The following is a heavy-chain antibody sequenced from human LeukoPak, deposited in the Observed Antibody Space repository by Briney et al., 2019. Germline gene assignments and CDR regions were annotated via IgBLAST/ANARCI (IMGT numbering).Heavy chain of an antibody. Sequence: ASVKVSCKASGYTFTSYDINWVRQAPGQGLEWMGWINPNSGGTNYAQKFQGRVTMTRDTSISTAYMELSRLRSDDTAVYYCATKTADFWSGYYPYWGQGTLVTVSS. CDR3: ATKTADFWSGYYPY. D-gene: IGHD3-3*01. J-gene: IGHJ4*02. CDR1: GYTFTSYD. V-gene: IGHV1-2*02. CDR2: INPNSGGT.